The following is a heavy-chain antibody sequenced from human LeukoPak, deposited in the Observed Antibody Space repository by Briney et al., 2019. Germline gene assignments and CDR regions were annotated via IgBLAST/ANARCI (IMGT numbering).Heavy chain of an antibody. D-gene: IGHD3-10*01. CDR1: GYTFTGYY. CDR2: ISAYNGNT. Sequence: ASVKVSCKASGYTFTGYYMHWVRQAPGQGLEWMGWISAYNGNTNYAQKLQSRVTMTTDTSTSTAYMELRSLRSDDTAVYYCARDYGSGSYYDYWGQGTLVTVSS. J-gene: IGHJ4*02. CDR3: ARDYGSGSYYDY. V-gene: IGHV1-18*04.